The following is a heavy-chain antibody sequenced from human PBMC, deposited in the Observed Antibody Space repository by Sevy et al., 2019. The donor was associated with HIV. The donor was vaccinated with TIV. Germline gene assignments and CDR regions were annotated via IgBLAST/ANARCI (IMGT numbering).Heavy chain of an antibody. V-gene: IGHV1-24*01. CDR3: ATLARFYDRSGDYTAFDI. CDR2: FDPEDGET. D-gene: IGHD3-22*01. Sequence: ASVKVSCKVSGYTLTDLSIHWVRHAPGGGLEWMGGFDPEDGETIFAQKFQGRVSMTEDTSTDTAYMELSRLRSDDTAVYYCATLARFYDRSGDYTAFDIWGQGTMVTVSS. J-gene: IGHJ3*02. CDR1: GYTLTDLS.